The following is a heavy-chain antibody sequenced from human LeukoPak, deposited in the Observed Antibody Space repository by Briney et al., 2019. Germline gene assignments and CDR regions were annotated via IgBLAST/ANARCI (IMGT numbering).Heavy chain of an antibody. J-gene: IGHJ4*02. CDR2: IYSGGST. D-gene: IGHD3-10*01. CDR1: GFTVSSNY. CDR3: AREKLAGGYYASGTYYSFDY. V-gene: IGHV3-66*01. Sequence: GGSLRLSCAASGFTVSSNYMSWVRQAPGKGLEWVSVIYSGGSTYYADSVKGRFTISRDNAKNSLYLQMNSLRAEDTAVYYCAREKLAGGYYASGTYYSFDYWGQGTLVTVSS.